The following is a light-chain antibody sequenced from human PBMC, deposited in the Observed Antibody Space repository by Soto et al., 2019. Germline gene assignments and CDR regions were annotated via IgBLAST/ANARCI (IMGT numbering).Light chain of an antibody. CDR3: MQATQYRPYT. CDR1: ESLQHRDGNTY. Sequence: DVVMTQNPLSSPVTLGQPASISCRSSESLQHRDGNTYLNWLQQRPGQPPRLLIYKVSNRFAGVPVRLSGSGAGTDFTLKISRVEAEDVGVYYCMQATQYRPYTFGQGTKLEIK. J-gene: IGKJ2*01. V-gene: IGKV2-24*01. CDR2: KVS.